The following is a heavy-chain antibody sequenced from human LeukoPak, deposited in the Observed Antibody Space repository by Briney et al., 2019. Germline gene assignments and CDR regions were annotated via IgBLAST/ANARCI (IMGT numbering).Heavy chain of an antibody. J-gene: IGHJ6*03. Sequence: GGSLRLSCAASGFTFSSYGMSWVRQAPGKGLEWVSAISGSGGSTYYADSVKGRFTISRDNSKNTLYLQMNSLRAEDTAIYYCAKNGDRGAYCSGGTCYPYYYYYMDVWGKGTTVTISS. V-gene: IGHV3-23*01. CDR3: AKNGDRGAYCSGGTCYPYYYYYMDV. CDR1: GFTFSSYG. CDR2: ISGSGGST. D-gene: IGHD2-15*01.